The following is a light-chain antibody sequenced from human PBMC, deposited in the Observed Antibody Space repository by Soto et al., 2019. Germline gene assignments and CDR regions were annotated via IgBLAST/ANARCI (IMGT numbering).Light chain of an antibody. CDR2: LGS. Sequence: DLVMTQSPLSLPVTPGEPASISCRSSQSLLHSVGYNYLDWYLQKPGQSPQLLIFLGSNRASGVPDRFSGSGSGTDFTLKISRVEAEDVGVYYCMQALQTPYTFGQGTKLEIK. CDR3: MQALQTPYT. CDR1: QSLLHSVGYNY. V-gene: IGKV2-28*01. J-gene: IGKJ2*01.